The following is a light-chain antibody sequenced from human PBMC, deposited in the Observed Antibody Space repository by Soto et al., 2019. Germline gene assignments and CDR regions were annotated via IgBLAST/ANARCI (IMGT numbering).Light chain of an antibody. CDR2: AAT. CDR3: QQSYSDPRT. Sequence: DIPLTQSPSSLSASVEDRVTITCRASQSIATYLNWYQQRPGKAPKLLLYAATRLQSGVPSRFSGSGSGTDFTLTITSLQPEDFAIYFCQQSYSDPRTFG. CDR1: QSIATY. J-gene: IGKJ1*01. V-gene: IGKV1-39*01.